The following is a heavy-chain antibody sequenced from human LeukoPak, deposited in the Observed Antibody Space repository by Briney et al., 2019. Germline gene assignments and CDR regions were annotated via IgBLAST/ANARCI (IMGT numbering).Heavy chain of an antibody. CDR3: AKVQGYTSGWYQGYYYYGMDV. J-gene: IGHJ6*02. V-gene: IGHV3-23*01. Sequence: GGSLRLSCTASGFTFTSYAMSWVRQAPGKGLEWVSGLSGSGGTTYNADSVKGRFTISRDNSKNTLYLKMNSLRAEDTAVYYCAKVQGYTSGWYQGYYYYGMDVWGQGTTVTVSS. CDR1: GFTFTSYA. D-gene: IGHD6-19*01. CDR2: LSGSGGTT.